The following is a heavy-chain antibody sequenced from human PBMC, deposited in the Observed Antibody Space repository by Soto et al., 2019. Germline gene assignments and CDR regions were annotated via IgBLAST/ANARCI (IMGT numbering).Heavy chain of an antibody. V-gene: IGHV3-30*18. D-gene: IGHD6-13*01. Sequence: QVQLVESGGGVVQPGRSLRLSCAASGFTFSSYGMHWVRQAPGKGLEWVAVISYDGSNKYYADSVKGRFTISRDNSKNTLYLHMNRLRSEDTAVYYCAKDGIRSWHLRVRYYYYYMEVWGKGTTVPVSS. J-gene: IGHJ6*03. CDR2: ISYDGSNK. CDR3: AKDGIRSWHLRVRYYYYYMEV. CDR1: GFTFSSYG.